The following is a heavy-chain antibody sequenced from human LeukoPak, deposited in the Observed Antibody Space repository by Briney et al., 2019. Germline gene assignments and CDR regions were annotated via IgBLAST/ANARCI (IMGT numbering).Heavy chain of an antibody. CDR3: AKDLIGQLQYGMDV. V-gene: IGHV3-30*18. Sequence: PGRSLRLSCAASGFTFSSYGMHWVRQAPGKGLEWVAVISYDGSNKYYADSVKGRFTISRDNSKNTLYLQMNSLRAEDTAVYYCAKDLIGQLQYGMDVWGKGTTVTVSS. D-gene: IGHD2-2*01. J-gene: IGHJ6*04. CDR2: ISYDGSNK. CDR1: GFTFSSYG.